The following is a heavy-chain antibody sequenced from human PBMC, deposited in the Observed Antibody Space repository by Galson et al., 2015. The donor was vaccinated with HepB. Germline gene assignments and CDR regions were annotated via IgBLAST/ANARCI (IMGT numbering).Heavy chain of an antibody. J-gene: IGHJ5*02. CDR1: GFTFSSYG. V-gene: IGHV3-33*01. Sequence: SLRLSCAASGFTFSSYGMHWVRQAPGKGLEWVAVIWYDGSNKYYADSVKGRFTISRDNSKNTLYLQMNSLRAEDTAVYYCARDLYVTARIFNWFDPWGQGTLVTVSS. D-gene: IGHD2-21*02. CDR2: IWYDGSNK. CDR3: ARDLYVTARIFNWFDP.